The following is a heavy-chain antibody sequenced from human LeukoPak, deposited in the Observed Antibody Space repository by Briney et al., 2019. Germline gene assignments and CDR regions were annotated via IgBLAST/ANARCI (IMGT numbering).Heavy chain of an antibody. CDR2: IKQDASET. CDR3: VRYGLGDTFDI. J-gene: IGHJ3*02. V-gene: IGHV3-7*01. D-gene: IGHD4-17*01. Sequence: PGGSLRLSCAASGFTFSSYWMSWVRQAPGKGLEWMASIKQDASETRYVDSVKGRFTILRDNTETSVILHMNSLRAEDTAVYYCVRYGLGDTFDIWGHGTVVTVSS. CDR1: GFTFSSYW.